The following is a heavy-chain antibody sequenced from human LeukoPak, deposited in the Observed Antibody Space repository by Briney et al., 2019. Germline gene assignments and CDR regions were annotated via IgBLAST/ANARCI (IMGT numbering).Heavy chain of an antibody. Sequence: SVKVSCKASGYTFTSYDINWVRQATGQGLEWMGWMNPNSGNTGYAQKFQGRVTMTRNTSISTAYMELSSLGSEDTAVYYCARGITMVRGVKKGWFDPWGQGTLVTVSS. CDR3: ARGITMVRGVKKGWFDP. D-gene: IGHD3-10*01. CDR1: GYTFTSYD. J-gene: IGHJ5*02. V-gene: IGHV1-8*01. CDR2: MNPNSGNT.